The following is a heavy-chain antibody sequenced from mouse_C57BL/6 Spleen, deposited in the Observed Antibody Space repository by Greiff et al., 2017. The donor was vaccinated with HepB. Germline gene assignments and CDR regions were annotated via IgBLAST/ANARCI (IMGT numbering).Heavy chain of an antibody. Sequence: EVKLQESGPELVKPGASVKISCKASGYSFTDYNMNWVKQSNGKSLEWIGVINPNYGTTSYNQKFKGKATLTVDQSSSTAYMQLNSLTSEDSAVYYCARGRIDGYYPAWFAYWGQGTLVTVSA. CDR3: ARGRIDGYYPAWFAY. D-gene: IGHD2-3*01. CDR1: GYSFTDYN. CDR2: INPNYGTT. V-gene: IGHV1-39*01. J-gene: IGHJ3*01.